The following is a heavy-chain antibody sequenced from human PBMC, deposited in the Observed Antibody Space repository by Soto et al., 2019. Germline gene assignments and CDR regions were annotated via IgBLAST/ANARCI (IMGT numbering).Heavy chain of an antibody. CDR1: GFTFSSYG. J-gene: IGHJ4*02. CDR2: IWYDGSNK. CDR3: ARDLNLGLWFGELLGGQDY. Sequence: GGSLRLSCAASGFTFSSYGMHWVRQAPGKGLEWVAVIWYDGSNKYYADSVKGRFTISRDNSKNTLYLQMNSLRAEDTAVYYCARDLNLGLWFGELLGGQDYWGQGTLVTVSS. V-gene: IGHV3-33*01. D-gene: IGHD3-10*01.